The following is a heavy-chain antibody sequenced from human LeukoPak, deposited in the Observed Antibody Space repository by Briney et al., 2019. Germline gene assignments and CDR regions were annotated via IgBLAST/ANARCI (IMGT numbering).Heavy chain of an antibody. Sequence: PGGSLRLSCAASGFSFSSYSFNWVRQAPGKGLEWVSSINTVSSYIYYADSLEGRFTISRDNAKNSVYLQMDSLRAEDSAVYYCARLRRNTDSSGFFYYYDYWGQGTLVTVSS. CDR3: ARLRRNTDSSGFFYYYDY. V-gene: IGHV3-21*06. D-gene: IGHD3-22*01. J-gene: IGHJ4*02. CDR1: GFSFSSYS. CDR2: INTVSSYI.